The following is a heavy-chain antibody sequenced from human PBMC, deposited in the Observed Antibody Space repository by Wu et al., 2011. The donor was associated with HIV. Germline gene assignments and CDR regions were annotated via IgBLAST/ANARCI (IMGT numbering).Heavy chain of an antibody. D-gene: IGHD5-24*01. CDR3: GRFSGRDLSHNWFDP. V-gene: IGHV5-51*03. J-gene: IGHJ5*02. Sequence: VQLVQSGAEVKKPGESLKISCKGSGYGFAGYWIGWVRQVPGKGLEWMGIIYPDSSNTIYSPSFQGQVTISADKSISTAFLQWSDLKVADSAMYYCGRFSGRDLSHNWFDPWAREPWSPVSS. CDR1: GYGFAGYW. CDR2: IYPDSSNT.